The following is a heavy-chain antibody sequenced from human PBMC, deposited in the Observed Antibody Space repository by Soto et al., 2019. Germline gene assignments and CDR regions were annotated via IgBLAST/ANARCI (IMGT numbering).Heavy chain of an antibody. D-gene: IGHD3-22*01. CDR3: AHRSRSGYKGY. CDR1: GFSLSTSGVG. CDR2: IYWNDDK. Sequence: QITLKESGPTLVKTTQTLTLTCTFSGFSLSTSGVGVGWIRQPPGKALEWLALIYWNDDKRYSPSLKNRLTITKYTSKYQVVLTMTNMDPVDTATYYCAHRSRSGYKGYWGQGTLVTVAS. V-gene: IGHV2-5*01. J-gene: IGHJ4*02.